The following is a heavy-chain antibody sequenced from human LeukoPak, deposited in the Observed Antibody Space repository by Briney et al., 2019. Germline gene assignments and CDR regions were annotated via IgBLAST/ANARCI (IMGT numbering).Heavy chain of an antibody. CDR2: IKTDGSQI. Sequence: GGSLRLSCVASGFTFSSYWMTWVRQAPGKGLEWVANIKTDGSQIYYVDSVKGRFTISRDNSKNTLYLQMNSLRAEDTAVYYCARLGSSSWIYYYYYMDVWGKGTTVTISS. V-gene: IGHV3-7*01. D-gene: IGHD6-13*01. CDR1: GFTFSSYW. J-gene: IGHJ6*03. CDR3: ARLGSSSWIYYYYYMDV.